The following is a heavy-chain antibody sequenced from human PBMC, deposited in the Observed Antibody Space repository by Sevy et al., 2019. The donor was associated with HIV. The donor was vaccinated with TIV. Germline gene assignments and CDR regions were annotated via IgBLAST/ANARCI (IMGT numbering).Heavy chain of an antibody. D-gene: IGHD6-19*01. Sequence: GGSLRLSCAASGFIFSSYAMSWVRQAPGKGLEWVSTDSGSGDKTFYADSVKGRFTISRDNSKNTFYLQMNSLRAEDMAVYYCAKARYGYGWYVLDYWGQGTLVTVSS. V-gene: IGHV3-23*01. CDR1: GFIFSSYA. J-gene: IGHJ4*02. CDR3: AKARYGYGWYVLDY. CDR2: DSGSGDKT.